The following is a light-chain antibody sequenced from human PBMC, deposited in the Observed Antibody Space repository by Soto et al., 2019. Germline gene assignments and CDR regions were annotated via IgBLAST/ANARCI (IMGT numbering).Light chain of an antibody. CDR2: AAF. V-gene: IGKV1-39*01. CDR3: QQSHSPPRT. CDR1: QSIRSY. Sequence: DIQMTQSPSSLSASVGHRVTITCRASQSIRSYLNWYQQKPGKAPKVLIYAAFSLQSGVPSRFTGSGSGTDFTLTISSLQREDFATYYCQQSHSPPRTFGQGTKLEI. J-gene: IGKJ2*01.